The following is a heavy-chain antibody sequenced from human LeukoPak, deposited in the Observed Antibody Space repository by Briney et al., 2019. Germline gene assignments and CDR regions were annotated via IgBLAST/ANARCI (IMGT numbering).Heavy chain of an antibody. CDR1: GFTFSSYW. V-gene: IGHV3-74*01. CDR2: INSDGSST. CDR3: SGGIGWIIDH. J-gene: IGHJ4*02. Sequence: GGSLRLSCAASGFTFSSYWMHWVRQAPGKGLVWVSRINSDGSSTSYADSVKGRFTISRDNAKNSLYLQMNSLRAEDTAVYYCSGGIGWIIDHWGQGTLVTVSS. D-gene: IGHD6-19*01.